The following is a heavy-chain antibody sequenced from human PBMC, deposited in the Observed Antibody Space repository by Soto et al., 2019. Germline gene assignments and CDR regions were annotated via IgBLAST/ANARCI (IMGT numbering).Heavy chain of an antibody. CDR2: INHSGST. J-gene: IGHJ4*02. CDR1: GGSFSGYY. CDR3: ARGIEGPDTDFGY. V-gene: IGHV4-34*01. D-gene: IGHD5-18*01. Sequence: PSETLSLTCAVYGGSFSGYYWSWIRQPPGKGLEWIGEINHSGSTNYNPSLKSRVTISVDTSKNQFSLKLSSVTAADTAVYYCARGIEGPDTDFGYWGQGTLVTVSS.